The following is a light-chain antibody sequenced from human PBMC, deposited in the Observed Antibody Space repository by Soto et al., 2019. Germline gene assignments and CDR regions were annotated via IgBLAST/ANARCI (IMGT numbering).Light chain of an antibody. V-gene: IGLV1-40*02. J-gene: IGLJ1*01. Sequence: SVVTHPPSVSGSPGQSGSSACPWISSSIWAVYDVHWYQQFPGTAPKLLIFGNSDRPSGVPDRFSGSKSGTSASLAITGLQAEDEADYFCQSYDSSLSTYVFGTGTKVTVL. CDR1: SSSIWAVYD. CDR3: QSYDSSLSTYV. CDR2: GNS.